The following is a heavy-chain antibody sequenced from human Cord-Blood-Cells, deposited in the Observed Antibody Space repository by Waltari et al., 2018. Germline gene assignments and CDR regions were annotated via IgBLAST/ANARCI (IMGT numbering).Heavy chain of an antibody. Sequence: QVQLVQPGAVVKKPGSSVKVSCQAPGVTFRRYAISWVRQGPGQGFEWLGGIIPIFGTANYAQKFQGRVTSTADESTSTAYMELSSLRSEDTAVYYWARGDVGYCSSTSCYDYWGQGTLVTVSS. CDR3: ARGDVGYCSSTSCYDY. J-gene: IGHJ4*02. CDR1: GVTFRRYA. D-gene: IGHD2-2*01. V-gene: IGHV1-69*01. CDR2: IIPIFGTA.